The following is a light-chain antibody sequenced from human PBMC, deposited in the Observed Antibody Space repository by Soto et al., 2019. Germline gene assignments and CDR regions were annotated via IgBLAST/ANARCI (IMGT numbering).Light chain of an antibody. CDR2: ESY. Sequence: QSALTQPASVSGSPGQSITISCTGTNDDVGGYNLVSWYQQHPGKAPKLMIYESYKRPSGVSYRFSASQSGNTASLTISGLQAEDEADYYCCSYKGSPTSVVFGGGTKLTVL. V-gene: IGLV2-23*01. CDR1: NDDVGGYNL. CDR3: CSYKGSPTSVV. J-gene: IGLJ2*01.